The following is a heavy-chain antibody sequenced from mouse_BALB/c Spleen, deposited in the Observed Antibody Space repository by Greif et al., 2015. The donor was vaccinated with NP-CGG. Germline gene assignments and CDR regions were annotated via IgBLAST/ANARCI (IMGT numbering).Heavy chain of an antibody. D-gene: IGHD2-1*01. Sequence: QVHVKQSGAELAKPGASVKMSCKASGYTFTSYWMHWVKQRPGQGLEWIGYINPSTGYTEYNQKFKDKATLTADKSSSTAYMQLSSLTSEDSAVYYCARRDGNYYFDYWGQGTTLTAPS. CDR1: GYTFTSYW. V-gene: IGHV1-7*01. CDR3: ARRDGNYYFDY. CDR2: INPSTGYT. J-gene: IGHJ2*01.